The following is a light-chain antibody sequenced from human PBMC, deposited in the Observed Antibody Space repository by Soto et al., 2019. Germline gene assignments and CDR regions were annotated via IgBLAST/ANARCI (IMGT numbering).Light chain of an antibody. V-gene: IGLV2-14*03. CDR2: NVS. J-gene: IGLJ1*01. CDR1: SSDVGGYNY. CDR3: SSYTISTTLV. Sequence: QSALTQPASVSGSPGQSITISCTGTSSDVGGYNYVSWYQQHPGKAPRLLIHNVSIRPSGISHRFSGSKSGNTASLTISGLQAEDEADYYCSSYTISTTLVFGTGTKVT.